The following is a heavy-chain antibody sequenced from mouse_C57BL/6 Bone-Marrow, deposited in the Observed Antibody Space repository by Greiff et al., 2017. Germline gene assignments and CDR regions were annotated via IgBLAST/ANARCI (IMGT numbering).Heavy chain of an antibody. CDR2: ISSGGDYI. V-gene: IGHV5-9-1*02. CDR1: GFTFSSYA. J-gene: IGHJ4*01. CDR3: TRRGLWPHYYAMDY. Sequence: EVQLVESGEGLVKPGGSLKLSCAASGFTFSSYAMSWVRQTPEKRLEWVAYISSGGDYIYYADTVKGRFTISRDNARNTLYLQRSSLKSEDTAMYYCTRRGLWPHYYAMDYWGQGTSVTVSS. D-gene: IGHD1-1*02.